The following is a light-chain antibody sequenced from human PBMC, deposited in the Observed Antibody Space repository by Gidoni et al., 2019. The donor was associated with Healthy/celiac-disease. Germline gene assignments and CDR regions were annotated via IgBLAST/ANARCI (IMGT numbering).Light chain of an antibody. J-gene: IGKJ4*01. CDR1: QSVSSSY. CDR2: GAS. Sequence: EIVLTQAPGPLSLVPGESTTLSCRASQSVSSSYLAWYQKNPGQAPRLLIYGASSRATGIPDRFSGSGSGTDFTLTISRLGPEDFAVYYCQQYGSPLTFGGGTKVEIK. CDR3: QQYGSPLT. V-gene: IGKV3-20*01.